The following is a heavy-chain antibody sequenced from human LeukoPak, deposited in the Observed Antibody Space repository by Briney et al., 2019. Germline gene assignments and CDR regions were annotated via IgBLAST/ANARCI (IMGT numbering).Heavy chain of an antibody. CDR3: AKDPSYNWNPMYYFDY. CDR2: ISYDGSNK. CDR1: GFTFSSYS. V-gene: IGHV3-30*18. D-gene: IGHD1-20*01. Sequence: GGSLRLSCAASGFTFSSYSMPWVRQAPGKGLEWVAVISYDGSNKYYADSVKGRFTISRDNSKNTLYLQMNSLRAEDTAVYYCAKDPSYNWNPMYYFDYWGQGTLVTVSS. J-gene: IGHJ4*02.